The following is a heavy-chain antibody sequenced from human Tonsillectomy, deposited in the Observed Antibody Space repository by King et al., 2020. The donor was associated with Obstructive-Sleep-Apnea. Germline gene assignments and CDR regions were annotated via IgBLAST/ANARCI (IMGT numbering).Heavy chain of an antibody. CDR2: INTRGTT. CDR3: AKEGGGSGVYWVDS. D-gene: IGHD3-10*01. Sequence: VQLVESGGGMVQPGGSLRLSCAASGFTFSSYGISWVRQAPGKGLEWVSAINTRGTTFYAGSVRGCLSISRDNSKYTVNLQVNSLRAEDTALYYCAKEGGGSGVYWVDSWGQGTLVTVSS. J-gene: IGHJ4*02. V-gene: IGHV3-23*04. CDR1: GFTFSSYG.